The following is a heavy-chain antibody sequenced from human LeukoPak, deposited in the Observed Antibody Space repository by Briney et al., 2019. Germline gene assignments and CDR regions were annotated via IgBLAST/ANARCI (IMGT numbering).Heavy chain of an antibody. CDR1: GGSISSGGYY. Sequence: SQTLSLTCTVSGGSISSGGYYWSWIRQHPGKGLEWIGYIYYSGSTYYNPSLKSRVTISVDTSKNQFSLKLSPVTAADTAVYYCASGSYYDILTGYYMVAFDIWGQGTMVTVSS. J-gene: IGHJ3*02. D-gene: IGHD3-9*01. CDR3: ASGSYYDILTGYYMVAFDI. CDR2: IYYSGST. V-gene: IGHV4-31*03.